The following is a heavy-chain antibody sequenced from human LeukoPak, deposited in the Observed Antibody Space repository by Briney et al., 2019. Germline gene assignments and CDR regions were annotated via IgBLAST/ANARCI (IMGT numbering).Heavy chain of an antibody. CDR1: GLLFSSHG. CDR2: IWYDGSNK. V-gene: IGHV3-33*01. J-gene: IGHJ5*02. D-gene: IGHD3-10*01. CDR3: AREQFTYYYGSGENWFDP. Sequence: GGSLRLSCAASSGLLFSSHGMHWVRQAPGKGLEWVAVIWYDGSNKWYADSVKGRFTISRDNSKNTLYLQMDSLRAEDTAVYYCAREQFTYYYGSGENWFDPWGQGTLVTVSS.